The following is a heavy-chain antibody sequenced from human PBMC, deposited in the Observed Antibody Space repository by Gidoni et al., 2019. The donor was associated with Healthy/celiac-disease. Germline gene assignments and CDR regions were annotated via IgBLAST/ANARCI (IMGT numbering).Heavy chain of an antibody. Sequence: EVQLVESGGGLVQPGGSLRLSCAASGFTFSSYSMNWVRQAPGKGLEWVSYISSSRSTIYYADSVKGRFTISRDNAKNSLYLQMNSLRDEDTAVYYCAREGKFLSGGSGEAYYYYYGMDVWGQGTTVTVSS. CDR3: AREGKFLSGGSGEAYYYYYGMDV. CDR2: ISSSRSTI. CDR1: GFTFSSYS. V-gene: IGHV3-48*02. J-gene: IGHJ6*02. D-gene: IGHD3-10*01.